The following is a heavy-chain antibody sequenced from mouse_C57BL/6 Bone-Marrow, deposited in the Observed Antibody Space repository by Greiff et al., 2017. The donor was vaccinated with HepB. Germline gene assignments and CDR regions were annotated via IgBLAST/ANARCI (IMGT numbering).Heavy chain of an antibody. CDR3: TVYGYDD. CDR1: GFNIKDDY. CDR2: IDTENGDT. J-gene: IGHJ1*03. Sequence: VQLKQSGAELVRPGASVKLSCTASGFNIKDDYMHWVKQRPEQGLEWIGWIDTENGDTEYASKFQGKATITADTSSNTAYLQLSSLTSEDTAVYYCTVYGYDDWGTGTTVTVSS. V-gene: IGHV14-4*01. D-gene: IGHD2-2*01.